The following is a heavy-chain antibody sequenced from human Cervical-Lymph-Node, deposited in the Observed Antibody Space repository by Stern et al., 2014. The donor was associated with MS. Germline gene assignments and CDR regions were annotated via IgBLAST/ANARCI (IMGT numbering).Heavy chain of an antibody. CDR1: GYTFTAYY. Sequence: QVQLVESGAEVKQPGASVKVSCKASGYTFTAYYLHWVRQAPGQGLAWMGWVNPNSGGPSYAPKFYGQVTMTRDTSTSTAFMELSTLTSNDTAFYYCARGPNEHWGGQYNSNGMDVWGQGTTVTVSS. CDR3: ARGPNEHWGGQYNSNGMDV. V-gene: IGHV1-2*02. D-gene: IGHD2-21*01. J-gene: IGHJ6*02. CDR2: VNPNSGGP.